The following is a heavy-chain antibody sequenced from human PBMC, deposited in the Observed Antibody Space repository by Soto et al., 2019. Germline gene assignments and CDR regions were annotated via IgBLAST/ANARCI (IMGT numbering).Heavy chain of an antibody. CDR1: GYTFTSYG. V-gene: IGHV1-18*01. Sequence: QVQLVQSGAEVKKPGASVKVSCKASGYTFTSYGISWVRQAPGQGLEWMGWISAYNGKRRYAQKLQGRVTMTTDTSTSNAYRQLRSLRSDDTAVYCCGRGATIDYWGQGTLVTVSS. D-gene: IGHD5-12*01. CDR2: ISAYNGKR. J-gene: IGHJ4*02. CDR3: GRGATIDY.